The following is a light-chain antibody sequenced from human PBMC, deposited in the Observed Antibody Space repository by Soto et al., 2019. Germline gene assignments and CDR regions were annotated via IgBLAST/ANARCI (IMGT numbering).Light chain of an antibody. V-gene: IGKV1-5*03. CDR1: QTISSW. CDR2: NAS. J-gene: IGKJ1*01. Sequence: DIQMTQSPSTLSGSVGDRVTITCRASQTISSWLAWYQQKPGKAPKLLIYNASTLKSGVPSRFSGSGSGTEFTLTIISMQPDDFATYYCQHYHSYSEAFGQGTKVELK. CDR3: QHYHSYSEA.